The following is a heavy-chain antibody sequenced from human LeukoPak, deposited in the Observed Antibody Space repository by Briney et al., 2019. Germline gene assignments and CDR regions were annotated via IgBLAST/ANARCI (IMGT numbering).Heavy chain of an antibody. Sequence: GGSLRLSCAASGFTVSSNYMSWVRQAPGKGPEWVSVIYSGCSTYYADSVKGRFTIARENSKNTRYLQINSMRAEDTDVYYCACQRSNFDYWGQGTLVTVSS. J-gene: IGHJ4*02. V-gene: IGHV3-66*02. D-gene: IGHD3-10*01. CDR1: GFTVSSNY. CDR3: ACQRSNFDY. CDR2: IYSGCST.